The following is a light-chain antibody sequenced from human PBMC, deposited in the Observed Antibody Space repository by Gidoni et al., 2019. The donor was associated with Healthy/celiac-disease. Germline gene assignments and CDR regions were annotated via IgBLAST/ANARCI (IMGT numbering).Light chain of an antibody. V-gene: IGKV3-15*01. Sequence: EIVMTQSPATLSVSPGERATLSCRASQSVSSNLAGYQQKPGQAPRLLIYGASTRATGIPARFSGSGSGTEFTLTISSLQSEDFAVYYCQQYNNWPRTCGQXTKVEIK. CDR3: QQYNNWPRT. CDR1: QSVSSN. CDR2: GAS. J-gene: IGKJ1*01.